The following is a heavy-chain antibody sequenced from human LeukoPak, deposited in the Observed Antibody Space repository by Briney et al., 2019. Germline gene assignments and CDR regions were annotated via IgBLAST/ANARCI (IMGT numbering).Heavy chain of an antibody. CDR2: INPNSGGT. Sequence: ASVKVSCKASGYTFTSYGISWVRQAPGQGLEWMGWINPNSGGTNYAQKFQGRVTMTRDTSISTAYMELSRLRSDDTAVYYCARDLNSWNWFDPWGQGTLVTVSS. V-gene: IGHV1-2*02. CDR1: GYTFTSYG. CDR3: ARDLNSWNWFDP. D-gene: IGHD4-23*01. J-gene: IGHJ5*02.